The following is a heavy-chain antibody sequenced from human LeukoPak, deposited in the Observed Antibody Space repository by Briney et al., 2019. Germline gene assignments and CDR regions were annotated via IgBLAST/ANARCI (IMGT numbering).Heavy chain of an antibody. CDR2: INHSGST. D-gene: IGHD6-19*01. V-gene: IGHV4-34*01. Sequence: PSETLSLTCAVYGGSFSGYYWSWIRQPPGKGLEWIGEINHSGSTNYNPSLKSRVTISVDTSKNQFSLKLSSVTAADTAVYYCARCGYSSGWYAIGYWGQGTLVTVSS. CDR1: GGSFSGYY. J-gene: IGHJ4*02. CDR3: ARCGYSSGWYAIGY.